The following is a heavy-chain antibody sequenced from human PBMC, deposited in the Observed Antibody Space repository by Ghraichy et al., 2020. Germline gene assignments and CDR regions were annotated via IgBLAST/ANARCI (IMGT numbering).Heavy chain of an antibody. D-gene: IGHD2-21*01. CDR1: GFTFSSYA. CDR3: AKNRGCGGDCYSTYYYYYYMDV. CDR2: IGSNGGNR. V-gene: IGHV3-64*01. Sequence: GGSLRLSCAASGFTFSSYAMHWVRQAPGKGLEYVSSIGSNGGNRYYANSVRGRFTISRDNSKNTLYLQMGSLRADDMAVYYCAKNRGCGGDCYSTYYYYYYMDVWGKGTTVTVSS. J-gene: IGHJ6*03.